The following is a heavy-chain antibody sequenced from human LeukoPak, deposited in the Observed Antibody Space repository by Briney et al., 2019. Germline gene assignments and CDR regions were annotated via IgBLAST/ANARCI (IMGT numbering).Heavy chain of an antibody. CDR3: TRAAKTDIDY. CDR2: IGGSGGST. V-gene: IGHV3-23*01. CDR1: GFAFSSYA. J-gene: IGHJ4*02. Sequence: PGGSLRLSCAASGFAFSSYAMSWVRQAPGKGLEWVSGIGGSGGSTYFADSVKGRFIISRDNSKNTLYLQMNSLRVEDTAVYYCTRAAKTDIDYWGQGTLVTVSS. D-gene: IGHD6-25*01.